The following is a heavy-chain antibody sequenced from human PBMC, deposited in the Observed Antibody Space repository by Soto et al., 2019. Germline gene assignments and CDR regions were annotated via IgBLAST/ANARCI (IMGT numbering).Heavy chain of an antibody. CDR3: AKDQDSGYDNLDWSDP. CDR1: GFTFSSYA. D-gene: IGHD5-12*01. Sequence: GGSLRLSCAASGFTFSSYAMSWVRQAPGKGLEWVSAISGSGGSTYYADSVKGRFTISRDNSKNTLYLQMNSLRAEDTAVYYCAKDQDSGYDNLDWSDPWGQGTLVTVSS. J-gene: IGHJ5*02. V-gene: IGHV3-23*01. CDR2: ISGSGGST.